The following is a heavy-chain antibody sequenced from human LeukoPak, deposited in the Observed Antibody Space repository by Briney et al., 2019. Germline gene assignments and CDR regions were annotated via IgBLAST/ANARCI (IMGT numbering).Heavy chain of an antibody. CDR2: IYSGGST. V-gene: IGHV3-66*02. Sequence: GGSLRLSCAASGFTVSSNYMSWVRQAPGKGLEWVSVIYSGGSTYYADSVKGRFTISRDNSKNTLYLQMNSVRAEDTAVYYCEVGAGSGSFDYWGQGTLVTVSS. CDR3: EVGAGSGSFDY. J-gene: IGHJ4*02. CDR1: GFTVSSNY. D-gene: IGHD3-10*01.